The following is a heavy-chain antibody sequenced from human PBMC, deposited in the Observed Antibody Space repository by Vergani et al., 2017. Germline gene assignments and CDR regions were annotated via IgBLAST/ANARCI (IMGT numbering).Heavy chain of an antibody. CDR2: VRYDGTNK. CDR1: GFTFSSYG. Sequence: QVQLVESGGGVVQRGGSLRLSCAASGFTFSSYGMHWVRQAPGKGLEWVAFVRYDGTNKYYADSVKGRFTISRDNSKNTLYLQMNSLRAEDTAVYYCGRGSDNYNWGQGTLVTVSS. D-gene: IGHD5-24*01. V-gene: IGHV3-30*02. CDR3: GRGSDNYN. J-gene: IGHJ4*02.